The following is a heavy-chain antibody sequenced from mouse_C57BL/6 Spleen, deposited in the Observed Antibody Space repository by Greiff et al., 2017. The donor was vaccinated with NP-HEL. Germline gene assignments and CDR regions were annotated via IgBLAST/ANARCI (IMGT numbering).Heavy chain of an antibody. J-gene: IGHJ2*01. D-gene: IGHD4-1*01. V-gene: IGHV14-4*01. CDR2: IDPENGDT. Sequence: VQLQQSGAELVRPGASVKLSCTASGFNIKDDYMPWVKPRPEHGLEWIGWIDPENGDTEYASKFQGKATITADTASNTAYLQLSSLTSEDTAVYYCTPELGRGYWGQGTTLTVSS. CDR3: TPELGRGY. CDR1: GFNIKDDY.